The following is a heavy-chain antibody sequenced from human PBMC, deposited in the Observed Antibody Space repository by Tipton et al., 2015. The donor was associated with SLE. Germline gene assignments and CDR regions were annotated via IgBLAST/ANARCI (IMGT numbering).Heavy chain of an antibody. D-gene: IGHD6-19*01. CDR2: INHSGST. J-gene: IGHJ4*02. V-gene: IGHV4-34*01. Sequence: TLSLTCAVYGGSFSGYYWSWIRQPPGKGLEWIGEINHSGSTNYNPSLKSRVTISVDTSKNQFSLKLSSVTAADTAVYYCARAQGGWYDYWGQGTRVTVSS. CDR1: GGSFSGYY. CDR3: ARAQGGWYDY.